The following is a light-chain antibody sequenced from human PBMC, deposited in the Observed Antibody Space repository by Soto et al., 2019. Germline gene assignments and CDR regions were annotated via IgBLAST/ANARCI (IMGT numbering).Light chain of an antibody. Sequence: EIVLTQSPGTLSLSPGERATLSCRSSQSVSTGYLAWYQQKPGHAPRLLLYGASSRATGIPDRFSGSGSGTAFTLTINRLEPDDFAVYYCQQPGSSLSLTFGHGTKVEIK. CDR1: QSVSTGY. CDR2: GAS. J-gene: IGKJ1*01. CDR3: QQPGSSLSLT. V-gene: IGKV3-20*01.